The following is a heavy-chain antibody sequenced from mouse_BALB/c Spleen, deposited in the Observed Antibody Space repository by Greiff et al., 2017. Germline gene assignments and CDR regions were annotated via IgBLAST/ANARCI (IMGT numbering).Heavy chain of an antibody. CDR1: GFTFSSFG. CDR3: AVTLLTARATYYYAMDY. D-gene: IGHD3-2*01. Sequence: EVKLQESGGGLVQPGGSRKLSCAASGFTFSSFGMHWVRQAPEKGLEWVAYISSGSSTIYYADTVKGRFTISRDNPKNTLFLQMTSLRSEDTAMYYCAVTLLTARATYYYAMDYWGQGTSVTVSS. J-gene: IGHJ4*01. CDR2: ISSGSSTI. V-gene: IGHV5-17*02.